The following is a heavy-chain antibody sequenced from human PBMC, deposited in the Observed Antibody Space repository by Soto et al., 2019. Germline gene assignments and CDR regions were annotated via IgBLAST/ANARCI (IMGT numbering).Heavy chain of an antibody. CDR2: ISSCGGSP. CDR1: GFTFSRYA. V-gene: IGHV3-23*01. CDR3: AEGDGRIVPRHFDY. Sequence: EVPLLESGGGLVKPGGSLRLSCAASGFTFSRYAMSWVRQAPGKGLEWVSGISSCGGSPYNAASVKGRFTISRDNSKNTLYLQMDSLRADDTAVYYCAEGDGRIVPRHFDYWGQGTLVTVSS. D-gene: IGHD6-6*01. J-gene: IGHJ4*02.